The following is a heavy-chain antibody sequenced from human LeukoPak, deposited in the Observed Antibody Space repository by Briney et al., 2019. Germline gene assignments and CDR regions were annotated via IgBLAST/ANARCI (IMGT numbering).Heavy chain of an antibody. CDR3: ARGKDYYDSSGYYYVSGTTPIDY. CDR1: GGSFSGYY. D-gene: IGHD3-22*01. V-gene: IGHV4-34*01. J-gene: IGHJ4*02. CDR2: INHSGST. Sequence: PSETLSLTCAVYGGSFSGYYWSWIRQPPGKGLEWIGEINHSGSTNYNPSLKSRVTISVDTSKNQFSPKLSSVTAADTAVYYCARGKDYYDSSGYYYVSGTTPIDYWGQGTLVTVSS.